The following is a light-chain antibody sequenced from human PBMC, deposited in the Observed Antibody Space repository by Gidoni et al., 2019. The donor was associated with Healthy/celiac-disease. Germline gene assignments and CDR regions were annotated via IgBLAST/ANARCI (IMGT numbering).Light chain of an antibody. CDR3: QQSYSTLCS. CDR2: AAS. Sequence: DIQMTPSPSSLSASVGDRVTITCRASQSISSYLNWYQQKPGKAPKLLIYAASSLQSGVPSRFSGSGSGTDFTLTISSLQPEDVATYYCQQSYSTLCSFXXXTKLEIK. J-gene: IGKJ2*04. V-gene: IGKV1-39*01. CDR1: QSISSY.